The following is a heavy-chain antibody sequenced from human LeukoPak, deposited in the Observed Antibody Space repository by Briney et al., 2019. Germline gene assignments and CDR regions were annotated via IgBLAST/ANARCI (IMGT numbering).Heavy chain of an antibody. Sequence: ASVKVSCKASGYTFTGYYMRWVRQAPGQGLEWMGWINPNSGGTNYAQKFQGRVTMTRDTSISTAYMELSRLRSDDTAVYYCARGGYCSSTSCYIGWFDPWGQGTLVTVSS. CDR2: INPNSGGT. CDR1: GYTFTGYY. V-gene: IGHV1-2*02. D-gene: IGHD2-2*02. CDR3: ARGGYCSSTSCYIGWFDP. J-gene: IGHJ5*02.